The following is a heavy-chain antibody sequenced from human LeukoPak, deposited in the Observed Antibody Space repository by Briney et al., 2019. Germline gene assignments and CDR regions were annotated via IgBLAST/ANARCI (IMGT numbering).Heavy chain of an antibody. CDR3: ARERMTTVTTDYYYMDV. CDR2: INPNSGGT. D-gene: IGHD4-17*01. CDR1: GYTFTGYY. Sequence: ASVKVSSKASGYTFTGYYMHWVRQAPGQGLEWMGRINPNSGGTNYAQKFQGRVTMTRDTSISTAYMELSRLRSDDTAVYYCARERMTTVTTDYYYMDVWGKGTTVTVSS. J-gene: IGHJ6*03. V-gene: IGHV1-2*06.